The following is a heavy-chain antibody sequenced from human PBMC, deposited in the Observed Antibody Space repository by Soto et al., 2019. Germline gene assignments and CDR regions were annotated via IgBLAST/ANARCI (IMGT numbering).Heavy chain of an antibody. Sequence: SETLSLTCTVSGVSISSSIYYWGWIRQPPGKGLEWIGSIYYSGSTYYNPSLKSRVTISVDTSKNQFSLKLSSVTAADTAVYYCARRDLRPPPKPFDYWGQGTLVTVSS. J-gene: IGHJ4*02. V-gene: IGHV4-39*01. CDR2: IYYSGST. D-gene: IGHD4-17*01. CDR1: GVSISSSIYY. CDR3: ARRDLRPPPKPFDY.